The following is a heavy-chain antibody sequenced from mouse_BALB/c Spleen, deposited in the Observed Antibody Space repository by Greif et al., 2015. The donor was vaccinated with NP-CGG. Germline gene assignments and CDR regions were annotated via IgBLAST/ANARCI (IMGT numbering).Heavy chain of an antibody. V-gene: IGHV1-9*01. CDR1: GYTFSSYW. J-gene: IGHJ1*01. CDR2: ILPGSGST. Sequence: VKLVESGAELMKPGASVKISCKATGYTFSSYWIEWVKQRPGHGLEWIGEILPGSGSTNYNEKFKGKATFTADTSSNTAYMQLSSLTSEDSAVYYCANWDGYFDVWGAGTTVTVSS. D-gene: IGHD4-1*01. CDR3: ANWDGYFDV.